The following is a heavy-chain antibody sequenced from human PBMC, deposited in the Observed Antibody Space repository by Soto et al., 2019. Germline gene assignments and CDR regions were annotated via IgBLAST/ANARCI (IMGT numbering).Heavy chain of an antibody. CDR1: GGSISSGDYY. CDR3: ARDEGSYLAFDY. D-gene: IGHD1-26*01. J-gene: IGHJ4*02. CDR2: IYYSGST. Sequence: SETLSLTCTVSGGSISSGDYYWSWIRQPPGKGLEWIGYIYYSGSTYYNPSLKSRVTVSVDTSKNQFSLKLSSVTAADTAVYYCARDEGSYLAFDYWGQGTLVTVSS. V-gene: IGHV4-30-4*01.